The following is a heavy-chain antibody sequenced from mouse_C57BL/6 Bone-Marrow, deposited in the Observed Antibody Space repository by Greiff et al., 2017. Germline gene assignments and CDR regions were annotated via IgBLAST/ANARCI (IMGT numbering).Heavy chain of an antibody. CDR3: ARAYYSNYWFAY. Sequence: VQLQQPGAELVKPGASVKLSCKASGYTFTSYWMHWVKQRPGQGLEWIGMIHPNSGSTNYNEKFKSKATLTVDKSSSTAYMQLSSLTSEDSAVYYCARAYYSNYWFAYGGQGTLVTGSA. V-gene: IGHV1-64*01. CDR2: IHPNSGST. D-gene: IGHD2-5*01. CDR1: GYTFTSYW. J-gene: IGHJ3*01.